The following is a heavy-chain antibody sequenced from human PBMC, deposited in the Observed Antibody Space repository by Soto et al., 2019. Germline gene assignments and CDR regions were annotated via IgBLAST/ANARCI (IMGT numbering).Heavy chain of an antibody. CDR1: GGTFSSYA. J-gene: IGHJ6*02. CDR3: GGGGGGGGSPLYYYGMDV. Sequence: QVQLVQSGAEVKKPGSSVKVSCKASGGTFSSYAISWVRQAPGQGLEWMGGIIPIFGTANYAQKFQGRVTITADESTSQAKWGWRGGRSGDPAVFSGGGGGGGGGSPLYYYGMDVWGQGTTVTVSS. CDR2: IIPIFGTA. V-gene: IGHV1-69*01. D-gene: IGHD3-16*01.